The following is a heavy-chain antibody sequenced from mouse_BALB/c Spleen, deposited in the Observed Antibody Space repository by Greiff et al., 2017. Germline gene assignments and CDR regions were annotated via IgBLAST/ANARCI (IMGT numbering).Heavy chain of an antibody. D-gene: IGHD2-4*01. CDR3: TRYDYAFAY. CDR2: IRLKSNNYAT. J-gene: IGHJ3*01. V-gene: IGHV6-6*02. Sequence: EVKLEESGGGLVQPGGSMKLSCVASGFTFSNYWMNWVRQSPEKGLEWVAEIRLKSNNYATHYAESVKGRFTISRDDSKSSVYLQMNNLRAEDTGIYYCTRYDYAFAYWGQGTLVTVSA. CDR1: GFTFSNYW.